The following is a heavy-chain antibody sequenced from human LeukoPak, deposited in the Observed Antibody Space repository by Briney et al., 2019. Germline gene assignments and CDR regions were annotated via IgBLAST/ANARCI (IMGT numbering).Heavy chain of an antibody. V-gene: IGHV3-21*01. J-gene: IGHJ3*01. CDR1: GFTFSSYS. CDR3: VRGNYQRL. Sequence: GGSLRLSCVVSGFTFSSYSMNWVRQAPGKCFEYVSSISESATYTYYAHSVKGLFTISRDTAKNSLFLQINSLIAEDTAVYYCVRGNYQRLWGQGTMVTVSS. D-gene: IGHD1-1*01. CDR2: ISESATYT.